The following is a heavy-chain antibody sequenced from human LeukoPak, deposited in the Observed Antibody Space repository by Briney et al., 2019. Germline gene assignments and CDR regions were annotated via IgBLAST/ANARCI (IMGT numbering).Heavy chain of an antibody. CDR3: AKGGNWNGLNYFDY. CDR1: GYSSSSYT. Sequence: SLGSLRLSSAPPGYSSSSYTMSTVRDTPEERLWWVSAISGSVGSTYSTDSVRGRFTTSRDNTKNTLYLQMNSMRAEDTAVYYGAKGGNWNGLNYFDYWGQGTLVTVSS. D-gene: IGHD1-1*01. CDR2: ISGSVGST. V-gene: IGHV3-23*01. J-gene: IGHJ4*02.